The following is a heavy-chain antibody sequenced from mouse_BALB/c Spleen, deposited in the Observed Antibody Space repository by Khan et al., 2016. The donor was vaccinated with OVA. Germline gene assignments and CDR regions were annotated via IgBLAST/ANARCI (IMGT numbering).Heavy chain of an antibody. D-gene: IGHD3-1*01. V-gene: IGHV1-63*02. CDR3: ARTGAARATGDYFDY. J-gene: IGHJ2*01. CDR1: GYTFSNYW. Sequence: QVQLQQSGTELARPGTSVKMSCKAAGYTFSNYWIGWVKQRPGHGLEWIGDIYPGGGYTNYNENFKGKVTLTADTSASTAYMQLSSLASEDSAIYYCARTGAARATGDYFDYWGQGTTLTVSS. CDR2: IYPGGGYT.